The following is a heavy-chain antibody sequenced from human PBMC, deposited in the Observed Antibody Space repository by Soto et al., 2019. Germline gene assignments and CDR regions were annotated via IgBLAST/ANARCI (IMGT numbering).Heavy chain of an antibody. CDR2: IKQDGNDL. Sequence: PGGSLRLSCAASGFTFSSYWMSWVRQAPEKGLEWVANIKQDGNDLYFVDSVKGRFTISRDNAKNSLYLHMSSLRAEDTGVYYCARTIFGVVTPSSYMDVWSKGTTVTVSS. CDR3: ARTIFGVVTPSSYMDV. CDR1: GFTFSSYW. D-gene: IGHD3-3*01. V-gene: IGHV3-7*01. J-gene: IGHJ6*03.